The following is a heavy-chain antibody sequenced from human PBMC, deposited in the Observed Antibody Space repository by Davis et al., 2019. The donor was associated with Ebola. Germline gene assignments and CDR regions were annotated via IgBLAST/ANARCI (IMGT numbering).Heavy chain of an antibody. Sequence: SLKISCAASGFTFDDFTMHWVRQAPGKGLEWLSGLSWKSDYVAYADSVKGRFTMSRDNANDMLFLEMNSLRVEDTAVYYCARDPKHLLTMFGMVNDVIDVWGQGTMVTVSS. CDR1: GFTFDDFT. V-gene: IGHV3-9*01. CDR3: ARDPKHLLTMFGMVNDVIDV. J-gene: IGHJ3*01. D-gene: IGHD3-3*01. CDR2: LSWKSDYV.